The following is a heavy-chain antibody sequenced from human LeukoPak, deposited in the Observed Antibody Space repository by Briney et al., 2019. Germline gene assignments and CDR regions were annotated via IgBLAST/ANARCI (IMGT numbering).Heavy chain of an antibody. CDR1: GFTFSSYS. CDR2: ISSSSSYI. Sequence: KPGGSLRLSCAASGFTFSSYSMNLVRQAPGKGLEWVSSISSSSSYIYYADSVKGRFTISRDNAKNSLYLQMNSLRAEDTAVYYCAREAVWYCSSTSCDDYWGQGTLVTVSS. D-gene: IGHD2-2*01. CDR3: AREAVWYCSSTSCDDY. V-gene: IGHV3-21*01. J-gene: IGHJ4*02.